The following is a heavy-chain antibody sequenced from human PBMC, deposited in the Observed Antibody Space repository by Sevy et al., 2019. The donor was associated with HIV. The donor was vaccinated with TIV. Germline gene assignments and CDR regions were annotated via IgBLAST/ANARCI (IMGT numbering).Heavy chain of an antibody. CDR1: GGSFSGYY. CDR3: ARGIVVVPAATYYMDV. D-gene: IGHD2-2*01. CDR2: INHSGST. J-gene: IGHJ6*03. Sequence: SETLSLTCAVYGGSFSGYYWSWIRQPPGKGLEWIGEINHSGSTNYNPSLKSRVTISVDTSKNHFSLKLSSVTAADTAVYYCARGIVVVPAATYYMDVWGKGTTVTVSS. V-gene: IGHV4-34*01.